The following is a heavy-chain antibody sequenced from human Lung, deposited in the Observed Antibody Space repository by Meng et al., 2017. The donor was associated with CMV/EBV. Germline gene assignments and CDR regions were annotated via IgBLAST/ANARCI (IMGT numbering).Heavy chain of an antibody. D-gene: IGHD2-15*01. CDR3: ARISYCSGGSCYSLDFDY. CDR2: ISAYNGNT. Sequence: YTFTSYGISWVRQAPGPGLEWMGWISAYNGNTNYAQKLQGRVTMTTDTSTSTAYMELRSLRSDDTAVYYCARISYCSGGSCYSLDFDYWGQGTLVTVSS. J-gene: IGHJ4*02. CDR1: YTFTSYG. V-gene: IGHV1-18*01.